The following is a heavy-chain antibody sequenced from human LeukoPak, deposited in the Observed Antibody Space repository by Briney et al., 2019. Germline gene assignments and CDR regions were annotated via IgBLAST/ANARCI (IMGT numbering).Heavy chain of an antibody. Sequence: GGSLRLSCAASGFTFSSYAMHWVRQAPGKGLEYVSAISSNGGSTYCANSVKGRFTISRDNSKNTLYLQMGSLRAEDMAVYYCAREWSAAAGSMDVWGQGTTVTVSS. CDR2: ISSNGGST. D-gene: IGHD6-13*01. CDR1: GFTFSSYA. CDR3: AREWSAAAGSMDV. J-gene: IGHJ6*02. V-gene: IGHV3-64*01.